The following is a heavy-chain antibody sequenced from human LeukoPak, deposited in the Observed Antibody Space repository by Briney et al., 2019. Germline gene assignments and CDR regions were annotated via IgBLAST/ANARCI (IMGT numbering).Heavy chain of an antibody. CDR3: AITYGDYVLSGAFDI. Sequence: GGSLRLSCAASGFTFNSYAMSWVRQAPWKGLEWVSAISGSGGSTYYADSVKGRFTISRDNSKNTLYLQMNSLRAEDTAVNYCAITYGDYVLSGAFDIWGQGTMVTVSS. J-gene: IGHJ3*02. D-gene: IGHD4-17*01. V-gene: IGHV3-23*01. CDR1: GFTFNSYA. CDR2: ISGSGGST.